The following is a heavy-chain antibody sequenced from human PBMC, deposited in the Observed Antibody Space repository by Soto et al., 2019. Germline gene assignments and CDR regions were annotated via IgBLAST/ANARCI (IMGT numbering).Heavy chain of an antibody. J-gene: IGHJ5*01. CDR3: AKAGNSYFAWFDS. V-gene: IGHV4-31*03. D-gene: IGHD6-6*01. Sequence: SETLSLTCTVSGGSITSGGYYWGWIRQHPGKGLEWIGYIHYSGNTHYNPSLKSRVMISVDTSKNQFSLNLSSVTAADTAVYYCAKAGNSYFAWFDSWGQGTLVTVSS. CDR1: GGSITSGGYY. CDR2: IHYSGNT.